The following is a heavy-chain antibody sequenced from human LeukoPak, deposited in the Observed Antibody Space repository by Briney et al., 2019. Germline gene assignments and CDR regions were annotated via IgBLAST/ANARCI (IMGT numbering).Heavy chain of an antibody. Sequence: GGSLRLSCAASGFTFSTYAMHWVRQAPGKGLEWVALTSHDESNKRYADSVKGRYTISRDNSKNTLYLQMNSLRAEDTAVYYCAKGGEGNWNDEYYFDYWGQGTLVTVSS. J-gene: IGHJ4*02. CDR3: AKGGEGNWNDEYYFDY. D-gene: IGHD1-1*01. V-gene: IGHV3-30*14. CDR1: GFTFSTYA. CDR2: TSHDESNK.